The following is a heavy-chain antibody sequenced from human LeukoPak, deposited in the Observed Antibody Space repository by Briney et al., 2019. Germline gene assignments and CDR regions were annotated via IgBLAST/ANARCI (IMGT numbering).Heavy chain of an antibody. V-gene: IGHV3-20*04. Sequence: PGGSLRLSCAASGFTFSDYYMSWVCQAPGKGLDWVSGINWNGGSTGYADSVKGRFTIARDNAKNSLYLQMNSLRAEDTAVYYCAELGITMIGGVWGKGTTVTISS. D-gene: IGHD3-10*02. CDR3: AELGITMIGGV. CDR1: GFTFSDYY. J-gene: IGHJ6*04. CDR2: INWNGGST.